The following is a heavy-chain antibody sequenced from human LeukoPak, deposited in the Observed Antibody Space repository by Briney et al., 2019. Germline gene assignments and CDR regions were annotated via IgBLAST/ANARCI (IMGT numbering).Heavy chain of an antibody. Sequence: PGGSLRLSCAASGLTFSSYAMNWVRQPRGKGLEWVSAISGSGGSTYYADSVKGRFTISRDNSKNKLYLQMNSLRAEDTAVYYCATGYSSSWYYFDYWGQGTLVTVSS. V-gene: IGHV3-23*01. D-gene: IGHD6-13*01. CDR3: ATGYSSSWYYFDY. CDR2: ISGSGGST. J-gene: IGHJ4*02. CDR1: GLTFSSYA.